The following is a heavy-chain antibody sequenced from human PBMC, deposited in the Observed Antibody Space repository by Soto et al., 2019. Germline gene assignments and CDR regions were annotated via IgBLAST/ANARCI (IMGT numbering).Heavy chain of an antibody. CDR2: IWYDGSNK. CDR3: VKDHCGGDCYSDPYFDY. Sequence: QVQLVESGGGVVQPGRSLRLSCATSGFKFSTYGIHWVRQAPGRGLEWLAAIWYDGSNKYYADSVQGRFTISRDNSKNTVYLQMTSLRAEDTAVYYCVKDHCGGDCYSDPYFDYWGQGTLVTVSS. J-gene: IGHJ4*02. D-gene: IGHD2-21*02. CDR1: GFKFSTYG. V-gene: IGHV3-33*06.